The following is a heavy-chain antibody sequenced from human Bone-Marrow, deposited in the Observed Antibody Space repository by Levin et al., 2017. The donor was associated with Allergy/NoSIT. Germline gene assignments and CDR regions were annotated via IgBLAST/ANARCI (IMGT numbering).Heavy chain of an antibody. V-gene: IGHV1-69*13. Sequence: SVKVSCKASGGTFSSNGISWVRQAPGQGLEWTGGIIPIFGTADYAQKFQGRVTITADESTSTAYMELSSLRSDDTAVYYCARDGTAYYYGSSGYYPPLGFYTMDVWGQGTAVTVSS. D-gene: IGHD3-22*01. CDR3: ARDGTAYYYGSSGYYPPLGFYTMDV. J-gene: IGHJ6*02. CDR2: IIPIFGTA. CDR1: GGTFSSNG.